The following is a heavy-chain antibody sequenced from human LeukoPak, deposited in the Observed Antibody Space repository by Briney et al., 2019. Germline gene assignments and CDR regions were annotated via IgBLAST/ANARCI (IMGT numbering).Heavy chain of an antibody. CDR3: ARDEADILTGYYSNWFDP. J-gene: IGHJ5*02. D-gene: IGHD3-9*01. Sequence: SETLSLTCTVSGGSISRYYWSWFRQPAGKGLEWIGRIYSSGSTNYNPSLKSRVTLSVDMSKNQLSLKLRSVTAADSAVYYCARDEADILTGYYSNWFDPWGQGTLVTVSS. CDR2: IYSSGST. V-gene: IGHV4-4*07. CDR1: GGSISRYY.